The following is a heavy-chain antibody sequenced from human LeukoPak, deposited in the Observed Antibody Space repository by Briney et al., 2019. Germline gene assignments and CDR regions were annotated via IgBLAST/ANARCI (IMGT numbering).Heavy chain of an antibody. CDR2: INPNSGGT. CDR1: GYTFTGYY. Sequence: ASVKVSCKTSGYTFTGYYMHWVRQAPGQGLEWMGWINPNSGGTNFAQKFQGRVTMTRDTSISTAYMELSRLRSDDTAIYYCAVLGDIVATTHYFDYWGQGTLVTVSS. D-gene: IGHD5-12*01. V-gene: IGHV1-2*02. J-gene: IGHJ4*02. CDR3: AVLGDIVATTHYFDY.